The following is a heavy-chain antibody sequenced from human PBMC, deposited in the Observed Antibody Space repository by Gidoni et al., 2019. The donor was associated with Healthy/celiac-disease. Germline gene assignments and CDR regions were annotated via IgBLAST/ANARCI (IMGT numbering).Heavy chain of an antibody. D-gene: IGHD2-15*01. V-gene: IGHV4-61*01. CDR2: IYYSGST. CDR1: GGSVSSGSYY. CDR3: AAAPIVVVVAAIDY. J-gene: IGHJ4*02. Sequence: QVQLQESGPGLVKPSETLSLTCTVSGGSVSSGSYYWSWIRQPPGKGLEWIGYIYYSGSTNYNPSLKSRVTISVDTSKNQFSLKLSSVTAADTAVYYCAAAPIVVVVAAIDYWGQGTLVTVSS.